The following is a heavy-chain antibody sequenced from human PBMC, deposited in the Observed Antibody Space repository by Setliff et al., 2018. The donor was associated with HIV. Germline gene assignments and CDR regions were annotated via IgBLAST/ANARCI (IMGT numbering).Heavy chain of an antibody. V-gene: IGHV4-61*09. D-gene: IGHD3-3*01. CDR2: IYTSGST. CDR3: ARGRDYTGSWFRPFYLDF. J-gene: IGHJ4*01. CDR1: GGSISSGSYY. Sequence: SETLSLTCTVSGGSISSGSYYWSWIRQPAGKGLEWIGHIYTSGSTNYNPSLKSRVTISVHTSKNQFSLKLSSVTAADTAVYYCARGRDYTGSWFRPFYLDFWGHGNLVTVSS.